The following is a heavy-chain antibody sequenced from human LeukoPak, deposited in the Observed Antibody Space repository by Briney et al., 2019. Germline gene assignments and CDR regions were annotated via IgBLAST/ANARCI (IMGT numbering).Heavy chain of an antibody. Sequence: GGSLRLSCAASGFSVSTDFMIWVRQAPGKGLEWVAVISYDGSNKNYADSVKGRFTISRDNSKNTLYLQMNSLRAEDTALYYCAKDMRYCSGGGCYGMDVWGQGTAVTVSS. D-gene: IGHD2-15*01. CDR3: AKDMRYCSGGGCYGMDV. J-gene: IGHJ6*02. CDR2: ISYDGSNK. V-gene: IGHV3-30*18. CDR1: GFSVSTDF.